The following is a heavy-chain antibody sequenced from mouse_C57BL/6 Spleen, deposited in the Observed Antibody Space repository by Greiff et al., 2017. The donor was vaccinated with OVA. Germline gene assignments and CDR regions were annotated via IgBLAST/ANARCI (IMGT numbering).Heavy chain of an antibody. Sequence: EVKLEESGGGLVKPGGSLKLSCAASGFTFSSYAMSWVRQTPEKRLEWVATISDCGSYTYYPDNVKGRFTISRDNPKNSLYLQMSHLKSEDTALYYWAREGERSNYFDYWGQGTTLTVSS. CDR1: GFTFSSYA. CDR2: ISDCGSYT. CDR3: AREGERSNYFDY. J-gene: IGHJ2*01. V-gene: IGHV5-4*01. D-gene: IGHD5-1*01.